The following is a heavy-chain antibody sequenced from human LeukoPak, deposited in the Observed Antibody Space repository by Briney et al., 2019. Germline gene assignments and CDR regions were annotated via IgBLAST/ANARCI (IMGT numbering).Heavy chain of an antibody. CDR2: FFGSEGT. D-gene: IGHD3-16*01. J-gene: IGHJ6*03. CDR1: GDSISSYY. Sequence: PSETLSLTCTVSGDSISSYYWTWIRQPARKGLEWIWRFFGSEGTKYNPSLKSRVTISVDKSNNQVSLVLNSVTAADTAVYYCARGGKEPEYYMDVWGDGTTVTVSS. V-gene: IGHV4-4*07. CDR3: ARGGKEPEYYMDV.